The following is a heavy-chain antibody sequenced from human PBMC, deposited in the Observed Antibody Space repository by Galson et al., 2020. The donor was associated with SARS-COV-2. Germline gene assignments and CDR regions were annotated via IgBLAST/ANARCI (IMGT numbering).Heavy chain of an antibody. CDR3: ARESESTRGRYIDY. Sequence: ASVKVSCEASGYTFTGYYVHWVRQAPGQGLEWMGRINPNTNSTSYSQKFQGRVTMTRDTSISTAYMELSRLRSDDTAVYYCARESESTRGRYIDYWGQGTLVTVSS. CDR1: GYTFTGYY. V-gene: IGHV1-2*06. J-gene: IGHJ4*02. CDR2: INPNTNST.